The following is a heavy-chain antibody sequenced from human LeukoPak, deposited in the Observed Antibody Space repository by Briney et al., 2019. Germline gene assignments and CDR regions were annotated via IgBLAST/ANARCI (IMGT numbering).Heavy chain of an antibody. J-gene: IGHJ4*02. CDR2: TIPIFGTA. D-gene: IGHD3-22*01. Sequence: SVKVSCKASGGTFSSYAISWVRQAPGQGLEWMGRTIPIFGTANYAQKFQGRVTITTDESTSTAYMELSSLRSEDTAVYYCAGDVVGYDSSGYYYRYWGQGTLVTVSS. CDR3: AGDVVGYDSSGYYYRY. CDR1: GGTFSSYA. V-gene: IGHV1-69*05.